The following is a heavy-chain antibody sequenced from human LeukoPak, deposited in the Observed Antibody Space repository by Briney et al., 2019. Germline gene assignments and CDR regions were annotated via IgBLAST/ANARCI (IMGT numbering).Heavy chain of an antibody. J-gene: IGHJ4*02. Sequence: GGSLGLSCAASGFTFSTYWMSWVRQAPGKGLEWVANIKQDGSEKYYVDSVKGRFTISRDNAKNSLYLQMDSLRAEDTAVYYCARARYCSSTNCYKDYWGQGTLVTVSS. D-gene: IGHD2-2*02. CDR3: ARARYCSSTNCYKDY. CDR1: GFTFSTYW. CDR2: IKQDGSEK. V-gene: IGHV3-7*01.